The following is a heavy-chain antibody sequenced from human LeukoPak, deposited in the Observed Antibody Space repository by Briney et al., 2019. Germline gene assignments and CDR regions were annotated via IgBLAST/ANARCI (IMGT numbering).Heavy chain of an antibody. CDR3: ARVRSAVAGADAIYYYYYGMDV. J-gene: IGHJ6*02. V-gene: IGHV1-3*01. CDR2: INAGNGNT. D-gene: IGHD6-19*01. Sequence: ASVKVSCKASGYTFTSYAMHWVRQAPGQRLEWMGWINAGNGNTKYSQKLQGRVTMTTDTSTSTAYMELRSLRSDDTAVYYCARVRSAVAGADAIYYYYYGMDVWGQGTTVTVSS. CDR1: GYTFTSYA.